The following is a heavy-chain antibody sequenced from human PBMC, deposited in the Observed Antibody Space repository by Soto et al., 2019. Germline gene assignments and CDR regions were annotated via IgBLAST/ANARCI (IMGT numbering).Heavy chain of an antibody. CDR2: ISYDGSNK. CDR1: GFTFSSYA. Sequence: QVQLVESGGGVVQPGRSLRLSCAASGFTFSSYAMHWVRQAPGKGLEWVAVISYDGSNKYYADSVKGRFTISRDNSKNTLYLQMNSLRAEDTAVYYCARDLAYCGGDCYPIKTLNWYFDLWGRGTLVTVSS. CDR3: ARDLAYCGGDCYPIKTLNWYFDL. V-gene: IGHV3-30-3*01. J-gene: IGHJ2*01. D-gene: IGHD2-21*02.